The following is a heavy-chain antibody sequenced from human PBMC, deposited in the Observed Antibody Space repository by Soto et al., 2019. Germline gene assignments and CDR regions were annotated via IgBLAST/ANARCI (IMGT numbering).Heavy chain of an antibody. CDR3: PRSVEGHFDY. CDR2: ITSDTNTI. CDR1: GFPFSIYS. V-gene: IGHV3-48*02. J-gene: IGHJ4*02. Sequence: EVQLVESGGGLVQPGGSLRLTCVASGFPFSIYSMNWVRQAPGKGLEWSSYITSDTNTIKYADSVKGRFTISRDNAKNLVYLQMNSLRDEDTPVYFCPRSVEGHFDYWGQGTVVTVSS. D-gene: IGHD6-19*01.